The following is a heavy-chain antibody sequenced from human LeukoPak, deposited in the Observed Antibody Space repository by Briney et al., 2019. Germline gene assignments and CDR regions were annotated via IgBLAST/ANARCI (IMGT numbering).Heavy chain of an antibody. CDR2: ISGSGGST. D-gene: IGHD6-19*01. CDR3: ARGHTPYGSGCTAAY. Sequence: GGSLRLSCAASGFTFSSYAMSGVRQAPGKGLEWVSAISGSGGSTYYADSVKGRFTISRDNAKNSLYLQMNSLRAEDTAVYYCARGHTPYGSGCTAAYWRQGTLVTVSS. CDR1: GFTFSSYA. J-gene: IGHJ4*02. V-gene: IGHV3-23*01.